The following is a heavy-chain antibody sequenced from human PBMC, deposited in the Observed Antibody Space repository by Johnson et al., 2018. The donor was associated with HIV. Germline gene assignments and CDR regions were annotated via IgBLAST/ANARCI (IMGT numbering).Heavy chain of an antibody. V-gene: IGHV3-20*04. Sequence: VQLVESGGGVVRPGGSLRLSCAASGFTFDDYGMSWVRQVPGKGLEWVAGINCNGGSPRYADSVKVRFPISRDNATNSLYLQMNSLRAEDTAVYYCARDKGGIVGYDAFDIWGQGTMVTVSS. CDR2: INCNGGSP. CDR3: ARDKGGIVGYDAFDI. CDR1: GFTFDDYG. J-gene: IGHJ3*02. D-gene: IGHD1-26*01.